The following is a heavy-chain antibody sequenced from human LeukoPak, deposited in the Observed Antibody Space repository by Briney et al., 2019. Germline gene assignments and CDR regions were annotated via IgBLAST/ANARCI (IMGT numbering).Heavy chain of an antibody. CDR2: INPNSGGT. Sequence: ASVKVSCKASGYTFTGYYMHWVRQAPGQGLEWMGRINPNSGGTNYAQKFQGRVTMTRDTSISTAYMELSRLRSDDTAVYYCARESAVAGTDFDYWGQGTLVTVSS. V-gene: IGHV1-2*06. CDR1: GYTFTGYY. CDR3: ARESAVAGTDFDY. D-gene: IGHD6-19*01. J-gene: IGHJ4*02.